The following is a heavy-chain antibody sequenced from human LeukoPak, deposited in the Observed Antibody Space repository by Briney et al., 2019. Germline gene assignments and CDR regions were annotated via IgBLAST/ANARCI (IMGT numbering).Heavy chain of an antibody. CDR1: GFSLSSSAVG. Sequence: SGPTPVNPTQTLTLTCTFSGFSLSSSAVGVGWIRQPPGKALEWLALIYWNDDKRYSPALKNRLTITKDTSKNQVVLTMTNMDPVDTATYYCAHMDESNGWYTESFFDPWGQGTLVTVSS. V-gene: IGHV2-5*01. J-gene: IGHJ5*02. CDR3: AHMDESNGWYTESFFDP. CDR2: IYWNDDK. D-gene: IGHD3-22*01.